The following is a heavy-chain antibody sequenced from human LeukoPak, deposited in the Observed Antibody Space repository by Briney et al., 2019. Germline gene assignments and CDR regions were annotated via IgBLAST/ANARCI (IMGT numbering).Heavy chain of an antibody. CDR1: GFTFSSYG. Sequence: GGSLRLSCAASGFTFSSYGMHWVRQAPGKGLEWVAVIWYDGSNKYYADSVKGRFTISRDNSKNTLYLQMNSLRAEDTAVYYCARDRVTIFGVARREALDYWGQGTLVTVSS. CDR3: ARDRVTIFGVARREALDY. D-gene: IGHD3-3*01. J-gene: IGHJ4*02. V-gene: IGHV3-33*01. CDR2: IWYDGSNK.